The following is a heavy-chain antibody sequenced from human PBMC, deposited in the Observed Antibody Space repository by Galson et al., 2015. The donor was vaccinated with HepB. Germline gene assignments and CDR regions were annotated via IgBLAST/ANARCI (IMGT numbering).Heavy chain of an antibody. CDR1: GFTFSSYG. V-gene: IGHV3-30*18. D-gene: IGHD3-22*01. J-gene: IGHJ1*01. CDR2: ISYDGSNK. CDR3: AKERYDSSGYYRFPGEAIQH. Sequence: SLRLSCAASGFTFSSYGMHWVRQAPGKGLEWVAVISYDGSNKYYADSVKGRFTISRDNSKNTLYLQMNSLRAEDTAVYYCAKERYDSSGYYRFPGEAIQHWGQGTLVTVSS.